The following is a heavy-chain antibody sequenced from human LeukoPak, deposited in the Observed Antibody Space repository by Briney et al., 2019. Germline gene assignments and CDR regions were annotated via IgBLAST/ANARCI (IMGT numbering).Heavy chain of an antibody. V-gene: IGHV3-7*05. CDR2: IKQDGSEE. J-gene: IGHJ4*02. CDR3: ARAIWGGQEYYFDF. D-gene: IGHD3-16*01. CDR1: GFTFSTYW. Sequence: GGSLRLSCAASGFTFSTYWMSWLRQAPGKGREWVAKIKQDGSEEYFVDSVKGRFTISRDNAKNSLDLQMNSLRAEDTAVYYCARAIWGGQEYYFDFWGQGTLVTVSS.